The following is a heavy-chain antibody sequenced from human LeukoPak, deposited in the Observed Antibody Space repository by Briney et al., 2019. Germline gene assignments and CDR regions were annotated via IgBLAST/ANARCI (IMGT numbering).Heavy chain of an antibody. CDR2: ISYDGSNK. CDR1: GFTFSSYA. Sequence: GGSLRLSCAAPGFTFSSYAMHWVRQAPGKGLERVAVISYDGSNKYYADSVKGRFTISRDNSKNTLYLQMNSLRAEDTAVYYCARVVVPAAILSYFDYWGQGTLVTVSS. CDR3: ARVVVPAAILSYFDY. J-gene: IGHJ4*02. D-gene: IGHD2-2*02. V-gene: IGHV3-30*04.